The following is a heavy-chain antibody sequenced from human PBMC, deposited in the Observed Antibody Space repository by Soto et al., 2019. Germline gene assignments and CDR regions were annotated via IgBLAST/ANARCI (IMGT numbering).Heavy chain of an antibody. CDR3: AREGGESSDGLYYIDS. Sequence: SDTLSLTCTVSGGSTSSDNYWSWIRQPPGKGLEWIGHIYYSGNTDYNPSLKSRLAISIDTSKNQFSLKLSSVTAADTAVYFCAREGGESSDGLYYIDSWGQGSLVTVSS. D-gene: IGHD6-6*01. J-gene: IGHJ4*02. CDR1: GGSTSSDNY. V-gene: IGHV4-30-4*02. CDR2: IYYSGNT.